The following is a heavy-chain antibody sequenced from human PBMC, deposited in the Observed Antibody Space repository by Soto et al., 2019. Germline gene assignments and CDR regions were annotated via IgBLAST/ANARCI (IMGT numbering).Heavy chain of an antibody. Sequence: SETLSLTCTVSGGSISSGGYYWSWIRQHPGKGLEWIGYIYYSGSTYYNPSLKSRVTISVDTSKNQFSLKLSSVTAADTAVYYCARVSGAGSWLRVFWFDPWGQGTLVTVSS. D-gene: IGHD3-22*01. CDR3: ARVSGAGSWLRVFWFDP. CDR2: IYYSGST. CDR1: GGSISSGGYY. V-gene: IGHV4-31*03. J-gene: IGHJ5*02.